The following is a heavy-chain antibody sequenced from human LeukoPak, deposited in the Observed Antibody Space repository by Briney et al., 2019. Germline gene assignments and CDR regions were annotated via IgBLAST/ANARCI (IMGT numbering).Heavy chain of an antibody. D-gene: IGHD2-21*01. CDR2: IYSVGST. CDR1: ELTVSSNY. Sequence: PGGSLRLSCAASELTVSSNYMSWVRQAPGKGLEWVSIIYSVGSTFYADSVKGRFTISRDDSKNTLYLQMNSLRAEDTAVYYCARVYSGPRGYFDLWGRGTLVTVSS. CDR3: ARVYSGPRGYFDL. V-gene: IGHV3-53*01. J-gene: IGHJ2*01.